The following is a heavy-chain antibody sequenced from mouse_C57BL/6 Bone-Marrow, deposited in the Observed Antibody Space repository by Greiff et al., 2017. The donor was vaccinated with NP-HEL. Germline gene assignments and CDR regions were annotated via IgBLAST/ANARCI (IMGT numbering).Heavy chain of an antibody. CDR3: ARGGAMDY. J-gene: IGHJ4*01. V-gene: IGHV5-6*01. Sequence: EVQLMESGGDLVKPGGSLKLSCAASGFTFSSYGMSWVRQTPDKRLEWVANISSGGSYTYYPDSVKGRVTISRDNAKNTLYLQMSSLKSEDTAMYYCARGGAMDYWGQGTSVTVSS. CDR1: GFTFSSYG. CDR2: ISSGGSYT.